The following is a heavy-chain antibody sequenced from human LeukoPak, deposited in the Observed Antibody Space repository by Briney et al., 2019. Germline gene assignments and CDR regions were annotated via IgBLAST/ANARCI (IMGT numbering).Heavy chain of an antibody. CDR2: IKQDGSEK. D-gene: IGHD3-9*01. CDR1: GFTFSSYE. Sequence: GGSLRLSCAASGFTFSSYEMNWVRQAPGKGLEWVANIKQDGSEKYYVDSVKGRFTISRDNAKNSLYLQMNSLRAEDTAVYYCAREGRRYFDWLLYYYYYMDVWGKGTTVTISS. V-gene: IGHV3-7*01. J-gene: IGHJ6*03. CDR3: AREGRRYFDWLLYYYYYMDV.